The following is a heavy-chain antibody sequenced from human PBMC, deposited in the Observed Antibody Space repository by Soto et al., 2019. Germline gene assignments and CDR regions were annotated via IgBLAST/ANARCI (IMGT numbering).Heavy chain of an antibody. D-gene: IGHD2-2*01. CDR3: AGGRWDIVVVPADYYYYGMDV. J-gene: IGHJ6*02. CDR1: GGTFSSYA. V-gene: IGHV1-69*06. Sequence: SVKVSCKASGGTFSSYAISWVRQAPGQGLEWMGGIIPIFGTANYAQKFRGRVTITADKSTSTAYMELSSLRSEDTAVYYCAGGRWDIVVVPADYYYYGMDVWGQGTTVTVSS. CDR2: IIPIFGTA.